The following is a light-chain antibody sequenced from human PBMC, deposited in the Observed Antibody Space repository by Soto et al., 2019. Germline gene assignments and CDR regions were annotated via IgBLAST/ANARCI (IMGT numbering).Light chain of an antibody. Sequence: DIVMTQSPDSLAVSLGEGATINCKSSQSVLYNSNSKNYLAWYQQKPRQPPRLLIYWASTRESGVPDRFSGSGSGTDFTLNISSLQAEDVAVYYCQHYFTAPYTFGQGTKLEIK. V-gene: IGKV4-1*01. CDR3: QHYFTAPYT. CDR1: QSVLYNSNSKNY. CDR2: WAS. J-gene: IGKJ2*01.